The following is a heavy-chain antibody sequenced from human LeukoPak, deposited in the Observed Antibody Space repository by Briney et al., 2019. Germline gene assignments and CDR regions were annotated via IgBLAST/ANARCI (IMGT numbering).Heavy chain of an antibody. CDR1: GDSFSSTNYY. V-gene: IGHV4-39*02. J-gene: IGHJ4*02. D-gene: IGHD1-26*01. CDR2: IYYSGST. Sequence: SETLSLTCTVSGDSFSSTNYYWGWIRQPPGKGLEWIGSIYYSGSTYYNPSLKSRVTISVDTSKNQFSLKLSSVTAADTAVYYCAREEGSGSLTGGYDYWGQGTLVTVSS. CDR3: AREEGSGSLTGGYDY.